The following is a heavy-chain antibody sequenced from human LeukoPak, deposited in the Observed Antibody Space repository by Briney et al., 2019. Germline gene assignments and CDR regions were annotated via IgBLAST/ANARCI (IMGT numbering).Heavy chain of an antibody. CDR2: FSAYNGNT. CDR1: GYTFTSYG. D-gene: IGHD6-13*01. J-gene: IGHJ6*02. CDR3: ARDNPEAADYYYYGMDV. Sequence: GASVKVSCKASGYTFTSYGISWVRHAPGQGLEWMGWFSAYNGNTNYAQKLQGRVTMTTDTSTSTAYMELRSLRSDDTAVYYCARDNPEAADYYYYGMDVWGQGTTVTVSS. V-gene: IGHV1-18*01.